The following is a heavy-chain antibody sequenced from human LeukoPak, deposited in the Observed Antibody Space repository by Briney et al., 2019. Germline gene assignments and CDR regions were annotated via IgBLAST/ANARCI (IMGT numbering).Heavy chain of an antibody. J-gene: IGHJ4*02. CDR2: ISSSGNTI. CDR3: AKDPHTGYSFAY. CDR1: GFTFSDYY. Sequence: GGSLRLSCAASGFTFSDYYMSWIRQAPGKGLEWVSYISSSGNTIYYADSVKGRFTISRDNAKNSLSLQMNSLRAEDTAVYYCAKDPHTGYSFAYWGQGTLVTVSS. V-gene: IGHV3-11*01. D-gene: IGHD5-18*01.